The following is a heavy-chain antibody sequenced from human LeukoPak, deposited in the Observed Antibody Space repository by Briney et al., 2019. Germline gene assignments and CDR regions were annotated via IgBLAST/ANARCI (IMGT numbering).Heavy chain of an antibody. CDR3: ARGGHYYDSGGYYGLFDY. CDR1: GGTFSSYA. J-gene: IGHJ4*02. D-gene: IGHD3-22*01. Sequence: ASVKVSCKASGGTFSSYAISWVRQAPGQGLEWMGWINTNTGNPTYAQGFTGRFVFSLDTSVSTAYLQISSLKAEDTAVYSCARGGHYYDSGGYYGLFDYWGQGTLVTVSS. V-gene: IGHV7-4-1*02. CDR2: INTNTGNP.